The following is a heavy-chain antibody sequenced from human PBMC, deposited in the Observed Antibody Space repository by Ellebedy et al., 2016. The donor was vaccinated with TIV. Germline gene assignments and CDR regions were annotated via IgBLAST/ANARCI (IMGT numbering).Heavy chain of an antibody. D-gene: IGHD2-2*01. V-gene: IGHV3-7*03. J-gene: IGHJ4*02. CDR1: GFTFTAYW. CDR2: IQQRGIEK. CDR3: ARAGGRHSTGSGFY. Sequence: GESLKISCAASGFTFTAYWMTWVRQAPGKGPEWVANIQQRGIEKNYVDSVKGRFSISRDNAKNSLYLKMSNMRAEDTAVFYCARAGGRHSTGSGFYWGQGTRVTVST.